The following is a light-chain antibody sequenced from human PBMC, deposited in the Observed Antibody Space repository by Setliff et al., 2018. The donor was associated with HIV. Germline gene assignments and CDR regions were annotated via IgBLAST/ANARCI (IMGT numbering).Light chain of an antibody. CDR1: SSDVGSYNL. J-gene: IGLJ1*01. CDR3: CSYAGTTTFV. Sequence: QSVLAQPASVSGSPGQSITISCTGTSSDVGSYNLVSWYQQHPGNAPKLMIYEGTKRPSGVSNRISGSKSGNTASLTISGLQAADEADYHCCSYAGTTTFVFGTGTKVTVL. CDR2: EGT. V-gene: IGLV2-23*01.